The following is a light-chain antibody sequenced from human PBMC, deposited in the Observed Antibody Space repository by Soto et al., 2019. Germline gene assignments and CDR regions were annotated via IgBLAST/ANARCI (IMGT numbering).Light chain of an antibody. CDR1: QSVSSN. Sequence: EIVMTQSPATLSVSPGERATLSCRASQSVSSNLAWYQQKPGQAPRLLIYGASTRATGIPARFSGSGSGTEFTLTIRSLQSEDFAVYYCQQYNNWPPGTFGRGTKLEIK. J-gene: IGKJ2*01. CDR3: QQYNNWPPGT. CDR2: GAS. V-gene: IGKV3-15*01.